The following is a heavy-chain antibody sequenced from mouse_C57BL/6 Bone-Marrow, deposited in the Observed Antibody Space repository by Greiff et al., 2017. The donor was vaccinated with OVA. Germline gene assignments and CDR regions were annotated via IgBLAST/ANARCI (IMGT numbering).Heavy chain of an antibody. D-gene: IGHD2-5*01. V-gene: IGHV1-55*01. CDR3: ARYSNSDYFDY. J-gene: IGHJ2*01. CDR2: IYPGSGST. CDR1: GYTFTSYW. Sequence: QVQLQQPGAELVKPGASVKMSCKASGYTFTSYWITWVKQRPGQGLEWIGDIYPGSGSTNYTEEFKSKATLTVDTSSSTAYMQLNSLTSEVSAVYYCARYSNSDYFDYWGQGTTLTVSS.